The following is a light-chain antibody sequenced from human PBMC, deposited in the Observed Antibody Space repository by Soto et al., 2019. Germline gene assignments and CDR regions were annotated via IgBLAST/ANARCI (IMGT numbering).Light chain of an antibody. CDR2: AES. J-gene: IGKJ1*01. V-gene: IGKV1-9*01. CDR1: QGIAGS. Sequence: DIQLTQSPSFLSASVGDRVTITCRASQGIAGSLAWYQQKPGKPPKLLIYAESTLQSGVPSRFSGSGSGTEFTLTISSLQPDDFATYYCQQYNSYWTFGQGTKVDIK. CDR3: QQYNSYWT.